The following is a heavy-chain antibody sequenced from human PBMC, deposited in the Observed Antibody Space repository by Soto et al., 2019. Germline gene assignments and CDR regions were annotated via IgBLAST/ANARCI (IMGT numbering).Heavy chain of an antibody. CDR3: AREVTGTHDAFDI. V-gene: IGHV1-18*01. Sequence: ASVKVSCKASGYSFTAYRISWVRQAPGQGLEWMGWISTYNGNTNYAQKLQGRVTITTDTSTSTAYMELRSLRSDDTAVYYCAREVTGTHDAFDIWGQGTMVTVSS. D-gene: IGHD1-20*01. J-gene: IGHJ3*02. CDR2: ISTYNGNT. CDR1: GYSFTAYR.